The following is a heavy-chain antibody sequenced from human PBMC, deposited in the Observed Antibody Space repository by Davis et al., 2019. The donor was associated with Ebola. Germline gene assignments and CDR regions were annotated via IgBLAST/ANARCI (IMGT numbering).Heavy chain of an antibody. V-gene: IGHV3-30*03. CDR1: GFIFSAYG. Sequence: GESLKISCAASGFIFSAYGMHWVRQAPGKGLEWVAVVSADGNKKYYVESVRGRFTISRDTSKNTVYLQINSLRAEDTAVYHCARDRYCATTSCYFGIYYYGMDVWGQGTAVTVSS. D-gene: IGHD2-2*01. CDR3: ARDRYCATTSCYFGIYYYGMDV. CDR2: VSADGNKK. J-gene: IGHJ6*02.